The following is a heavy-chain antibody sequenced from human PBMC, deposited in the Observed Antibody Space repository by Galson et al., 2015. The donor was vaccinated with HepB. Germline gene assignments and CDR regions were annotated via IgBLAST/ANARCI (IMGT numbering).Heavy chain of an antibody. CDR1: GYTFTSYD. V-gene: IGHV1-8*01. Sequence: SVKVSCKASGYTFTSYDINWVRQATGQGLEWMGWMNPNSGNTGYAQKFQGRVTMTRNTSISTAYMELSSLRSEGTAVYYCATLSIAAAGMNWFDPWGQGTLVTVSS. D-gene: IGHD6-13*01. CDR2: MNPNSGNT. J-gene: IGHJ5*02. CDR3: ATLSIAAAGMNWFDP.